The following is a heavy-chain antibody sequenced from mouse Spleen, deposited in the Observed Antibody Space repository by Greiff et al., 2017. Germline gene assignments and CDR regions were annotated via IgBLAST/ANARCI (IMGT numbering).Heavy chain of an antibody. Sequence: QVQLQQSGAELVKPGASVKLSCKASGYTFTSYYMYWVKQRPGQGLEWIGEINPSNGGTNFNEKFKSKATLTVDKSSSTAYMQLSSLTSEDSAVYYCTRWITTATGYAMDYWGQGTSVTVSS. CDR1: GYTFTSYY. V-gene: IGHV1S81*02. CDR3: TRWITTATGYAMDY. CDR2: INPSNGGT. D-gene: IGHD1-2*01. J-gene: IGHJ4*01.